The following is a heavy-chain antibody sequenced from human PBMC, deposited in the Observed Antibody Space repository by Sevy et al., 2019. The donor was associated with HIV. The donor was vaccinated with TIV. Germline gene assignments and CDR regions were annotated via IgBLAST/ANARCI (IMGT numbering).Heavy chain of an antibody. V-gene: IGHV3-13*01. Sequence: GGSLRLSCAASGFTFSSYDMHWVRQATGKGLEWVSAIGTAGDTYYPGSVKGRFTISRENVKNSLYLQMNSLRAGDTAVYYCARAPISSSWYYFDYWGQGTLVTVSS. CDR3: ARAPISSSWYYFDY. J-gene: IGHJ4*02. CDR1: GFTFSSYD. D-gene: IGHD6-13*01. CDR2: IGTAGDT.